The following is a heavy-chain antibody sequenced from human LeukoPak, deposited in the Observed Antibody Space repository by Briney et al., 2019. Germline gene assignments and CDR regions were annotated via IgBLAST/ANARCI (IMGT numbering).Heavy chain of an antibody. CDR3: VSAGDCSSTSCPLISFDY. J-gene: IGHJ4*02. D-gene: IGHD2-2*01. V-gene: IGHV1-69*05. CDR2: IIPIFGTA. Sequence: ASVKASCKASGGTFSSYAISWVRQAPGQGLEWMGGIIPIFGTANYAQKFQGRVTITTDESTSTAYMELSSLRSEDTAVYYCVSAGDCSSTSCPLISFDYWGQGTLVTVSS. CDR1: GGTFSSYA.